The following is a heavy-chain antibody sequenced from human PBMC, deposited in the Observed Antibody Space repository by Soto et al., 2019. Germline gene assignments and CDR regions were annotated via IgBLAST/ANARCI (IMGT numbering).Heavy chain of an antibody. D-gene: IGHD1-26*01. CDR2: IIPILGIA. V-gene: IGHV1-69*08. J-gene: IGHJ4*02. CDR1: GGTFSSYT. CDR3: ARDRLGGATEGY. Sequence: QVQLVQSGAEVKKPGSSVKVSCKASGGTFSSYTISWVRQAPGQGLEWMGRIIPILGIANYAQKFQGRVTTTADKSTSTAYMELSSLRSEDTAVYYCARDRLGGATEGYWGQGTLVTVSS.